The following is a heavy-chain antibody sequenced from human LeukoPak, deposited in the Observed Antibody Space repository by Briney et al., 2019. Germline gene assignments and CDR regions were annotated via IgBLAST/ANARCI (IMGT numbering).Heavy chain of an antibody. D-gene: IGHD5-24*01. CDR2: FDHENGER. Sequence: PGGSLRLSCAASGFTFSSYAMSWVRQAPGKGLEWMGGFDHENGERMYAQKFQGRVTMTEDTSTDTAYMELSSLRSEDTAVYYCATAEYLRWLQLRAFDIWGQGTVVTVSS. CDR1: GFTFSSYA. V-gene: IGHV1-24*01. CDR3: ATAEYLRWLQLRAFDI. J-gene: IGHJ3*02.